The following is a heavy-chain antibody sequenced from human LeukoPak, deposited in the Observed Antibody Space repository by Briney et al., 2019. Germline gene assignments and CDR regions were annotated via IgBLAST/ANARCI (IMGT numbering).Heavy chain of an antibody. CDR2: ISAYNGNT. CDR3: ARDSVDGSGTYYNDSPDY. V-gene: IGHV1-18*01. Sequence: ASVKVSCKASGYTFSSYGISWVRHGPGQGLEWRAWISAYNGNTDYAQNLRGRLIMTTDTSTSTAYMELRSLRSDDTAVYYCARDSVDGSGTYYNDSPDYWGQGTLVTVSS. CDR1: GYTFSSYG. D-gene: IGHD3-10*01. J-gene: IGHJ4*02.